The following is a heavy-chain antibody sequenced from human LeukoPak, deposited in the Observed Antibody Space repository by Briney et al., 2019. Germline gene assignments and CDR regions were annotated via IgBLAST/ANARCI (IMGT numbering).Heavy chain of an antibody. CDR1: GYTFTGYY. J-gene: IGHJ4*02. V-gene: IGHV1-2*02. Sequence: ASVKVSCKASGYTFTGYYMHWVRQAPGQGLEWMGWINPNSGGTNCAQKFQGGVTMTRDTSISTAYMELSRLRSDDTAVYYCASGYCSSTSCPYFDYWGQGTLVTVSS. D-gene: IGHD2-2*03. CDR3: ASGYCSSTSCPYFDY. CDR2: INPNSGGT.